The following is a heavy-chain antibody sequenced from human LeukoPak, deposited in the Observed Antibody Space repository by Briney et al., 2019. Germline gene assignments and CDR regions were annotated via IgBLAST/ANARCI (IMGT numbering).Heavy chain of an antibody. CDR3: AKDQKPDSGYDIDY. CDR1: GFTISTYG. J-gene: IGHJ4*02. V-gene: IGHV3-23*01. Sequence: PGGCLRLSCAASGFTISTYGMNWVRQAPRKGLEWVSVIFGSGDSTYYADSVKGRFTISRDRSKNTLYLEMHSLRADDTAVYYCAKDQKPDSGYDIDYWGQGTLVTLSS. CDR2: IFGSGDST. D-gene: IGHD5-12*01.